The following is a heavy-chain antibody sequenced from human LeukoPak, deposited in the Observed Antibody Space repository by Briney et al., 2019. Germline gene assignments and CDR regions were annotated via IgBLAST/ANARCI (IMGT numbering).Heavy chain of an antibody. J-gene: IGHJ6*02. D-gene: IGHD2-2*01. CDR2: ISYDGSNK. V-gene: IGHV3-30*04. Sequence: GGSLRLSRAASGFTFSSYAMHWVRQAPGKGLEWVAVISYDGSNKYYADSVKGRFTISRDNSKNTLYLQMNSLRAEDTAVYYCARDPVTPAAIYYYYYGMDVWGQGTTVTVSS. CDR1: GFTFSSYA. CDR3: ARDPVTPAAIYYYYYGMDV.